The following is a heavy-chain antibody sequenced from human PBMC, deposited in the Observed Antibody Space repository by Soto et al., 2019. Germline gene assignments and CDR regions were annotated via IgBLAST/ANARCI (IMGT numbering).Heavy chain of an antibody. V-gene: IGHV3-23*01. CDR2: ISGSGGST. CDR1: GFSCSVFA. D-gene: IGHD7-27*01. Sequence: PGGSLSRSWAASGFSCSVFAMSWVRPSPGKGLEWVSTISGSGGSTYYADAVQGRFTISRDNSMDTLYLQMKSLRVEDTAIYYCAKEVSLGSTVDLGYWGQGTLVTVS. J-gene: IGHJ4*02. CDR3: AKEVSLGSTVDLGY.